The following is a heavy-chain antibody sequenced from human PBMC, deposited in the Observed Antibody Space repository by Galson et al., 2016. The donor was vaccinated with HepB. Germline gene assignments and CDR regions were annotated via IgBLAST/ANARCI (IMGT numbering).Heavy chain of an antibody. CDR1: GGSISSSRFH. Sequence: ETLSLTCTVSGGSISSSRFHWGWIRQPPGKGLEWIGSISYSGSTYSNPSLPIRVTISVDPSKNQFSLKLNYEPAAATAVYSCARPKWGLQAAFDIWGQGILVTVS. CDR2: ISYSGST. CDR3: ARPKWGLQAAFDI. D-gene: IGHD7-27*01. V-gene: IGHV4-39*01. J-gene: IGHJ3*02.